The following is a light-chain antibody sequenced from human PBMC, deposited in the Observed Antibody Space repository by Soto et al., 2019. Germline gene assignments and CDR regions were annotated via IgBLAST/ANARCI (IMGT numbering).Light chain of an antibody. CDR3: QSYDSSLSGWV. J-gene: IGLJ3*02. CDR1: SSNIGAGYD. V-gene: IGLV1-40*01. CDR2: GNS. Sequence: QSVLTQPPSVSGAPGQRVTISCTGSSSNIGAGYDVHWYQQLPGTAPKLLIYGNSNRPSGVPDRFSGSKSGTSASLAITGLQAEDEADYDCQSYDSSLSGWVFGGGTKLTGL.